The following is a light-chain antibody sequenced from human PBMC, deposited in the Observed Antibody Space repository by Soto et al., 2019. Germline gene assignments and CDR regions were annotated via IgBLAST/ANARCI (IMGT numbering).Light chain of an antibody. CDR1: QSLSSH. Sequence: DIQMTQSPSSLSASAGDTVTITCRASQSLSSHLNWYQQKPGQAPNLLMYTASDLQTGIPSRFSGSGSGAEFTLTISSLQSEDFAVYYCQQCYKTPSSFGQGTRLEI. CDR3: QQCYKTPSS. J-gene: IGKJ5*01. CDR2: TAS. V-gene: IGKV1-39*01.